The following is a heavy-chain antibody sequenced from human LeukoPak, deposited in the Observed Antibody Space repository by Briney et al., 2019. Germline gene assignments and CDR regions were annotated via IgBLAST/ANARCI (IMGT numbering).Heavy chain of an antibody. CDR3: ERCGEMATISSCYFDY. J-gene: IGHJ4*02. V-gene: IGHV5-51*01. D-gene: IGHD5-24*01. Sequence: GESLKISCKGFGYSFTYYWIGWVRQMPGKGLEWMVIIYPGDSDTRYSPSFQGEVTISADKSISTAYLQWSSLRASDTAMYYCERCGEMATISSCYFDYWGQGTVVTLSS. CDR2: IYPGDSDT. CDR1: GYSFTYYW.